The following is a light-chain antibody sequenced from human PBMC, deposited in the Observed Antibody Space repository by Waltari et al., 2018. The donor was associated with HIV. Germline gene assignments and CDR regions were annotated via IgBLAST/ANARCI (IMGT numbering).Light chain of an antibody. Sequence: DIHMTQSPSPLSASLGATITICCRAGQGISNYLAWFQMKPGKAPKSLIYGASRLHNGVPSRFIGSGSGTDFTLNINSLQPEDFATYYCQQYKTYPRTFGHGTKVE. CDR1: QGISNY. V-gene: IGKV1-16*01. J-gene: IGKJ1*01. CDR2: GAS. CDR3: QQYKTYPRT.